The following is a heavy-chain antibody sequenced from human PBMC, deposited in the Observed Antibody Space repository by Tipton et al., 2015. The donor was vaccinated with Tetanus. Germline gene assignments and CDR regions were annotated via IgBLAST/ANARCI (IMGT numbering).Heavy chain of an antibody. CDR2: ISYDGSNK. CDR1: GFTFSSYG. D-gene: IGHD1-1*01. Sequence: SLRLSCAASGFTFSSYGMHWVRQAPGKGLEWVAVISYDGSNKYYADSVKGRFTISRDNSKNTLYLQMNSLRAEDTAVYYCAKDRVARYRLSFFFDYWGQGTLVTVSS. CDR3: AKDRVARYRLSFFFDY. J-gene: IGHJ4*02. V-gene: IGHV3-30*18.